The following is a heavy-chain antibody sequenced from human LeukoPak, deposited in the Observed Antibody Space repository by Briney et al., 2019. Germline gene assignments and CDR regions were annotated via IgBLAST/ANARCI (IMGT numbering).Heavy chain of an antibody. J-gene: IGHJ4*02. CDR3: TRHQEVGVEWAPDY. CDR2: IRSKANSYAT. CDR1: GFTFSGSA. Sequence: GGSLRLSCAASGFTFSGSAMHWVRQASGKGLGWVGRIRSKANSYATAYAASVKGRFTISRDDSKNTAYLQMNSLKTEDTAVYYCTRHQEVGVEWAPDYWGQGTLVTVSS. V-gene: IGHV3-73*01. D-gene: IGHD1-26*01.